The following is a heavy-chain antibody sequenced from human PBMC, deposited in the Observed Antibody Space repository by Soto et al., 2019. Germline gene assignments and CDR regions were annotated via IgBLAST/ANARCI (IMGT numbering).Heavy chain of an antibody. Sequence: EVQLLESGGGLVQPGRSLRLSCAASGFTFSGYAMSWVRQAPGKGLEWVSVIHGGGNSAYYADSVKGRFTISRDNSKNNLYVQRSSLGGEGKAVYDCAQNGGRVTTSRHFDYWGQGTLVIFSP. D-gene: IGHD4-17*01. J-gene: IGHJ4*02. CDR1: GFTFSGYA. CDR3: AQNGGRVTTSRHFDY. V-gene: IGHV3-23*01. CDR2: IHGGGNSA.